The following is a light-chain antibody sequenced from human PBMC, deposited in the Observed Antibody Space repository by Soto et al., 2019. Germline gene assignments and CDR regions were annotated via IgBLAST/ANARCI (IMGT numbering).Light chain of an antibody. CDR3: ATWDTSLSSVI. J-gene: IGLJ2*01. CDR2: HND. V-gene: IGLV1-51*01. CDR1: SSNIGQNF. Sequence: QSVLTQPPSVSAAPGQQVAIPCSGSSSNIGQNFVSWYQLVPGTPHRLLIFHNDKRPSGIPDRFSGSESGTSATLVITGLQTGDEADYYCATWDTSLSSVIFGGGTKLTVL.